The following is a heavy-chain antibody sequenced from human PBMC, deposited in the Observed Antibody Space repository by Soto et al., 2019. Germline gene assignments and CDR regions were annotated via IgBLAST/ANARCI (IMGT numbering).Heavy chain of an antibody. Sequence: PGGSLRLSCAASGFTFSDYYMSWIRQAPGKGLEWVSYISSSSSYTNYADSVKGRFTISRDNAKNSLYLQMNSLRAEDTAVYYCARKIRVMAPWNYWGQGTLVTVSS. J-gene: IGHJ4*02. CDR2: ISSSSSYT. D-gene: IGHD2-8*01. CDR3: ARKIRVMAPWNY. V-gene: IGHV3-11*03. CDR1: GFTFSDYY.